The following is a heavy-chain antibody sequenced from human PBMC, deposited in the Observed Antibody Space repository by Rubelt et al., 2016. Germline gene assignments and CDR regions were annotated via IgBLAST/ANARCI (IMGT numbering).Heavy chain of an antibody. D-gene: IGHD3-22*01. Sequence: PSLKSRVTISVDKSKNQFSLKLSSVTAADTAVYYCARTYYYDSSGYSDPLYYFDYWDQGTLVTVSS. CDR3: ARTYYYDSSGYSDPLYYFDY. V-gene: IGHV4-4*02. J-gene: IGHJ4*02.